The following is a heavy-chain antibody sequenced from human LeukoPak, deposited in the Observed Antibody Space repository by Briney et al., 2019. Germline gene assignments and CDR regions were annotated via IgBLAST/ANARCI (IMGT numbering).Heavy chain of an antibody. Sequence: ASVKVSCKASGYTFTSYGISWVRQAPGQGPEWMGWISAYSTYNGNTNYAQKFQGRVTMTTDTSTSTAYMELRSLRSDDTAVYYCTRGGSYGAYLDYWGQGALVIVSS. CDR2: ISAYSTYNGNT. J-gene: IGHJ4*02. D-gene: IGHD1-26*01. CDR1: GYTFTSYG. V-gene: IGHV1-18*01. CDR3: TRGGSYGAYLDY.